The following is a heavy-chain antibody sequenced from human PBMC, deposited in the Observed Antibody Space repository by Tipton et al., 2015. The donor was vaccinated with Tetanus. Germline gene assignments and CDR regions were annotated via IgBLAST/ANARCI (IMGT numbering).Heavy chain of an antibody. J-gene: IGHJ4*02. CDR2: ISSTSRYI. D-gene: IGHD6-6*01. CDR1: GFSFSNYK. CDR3: ASGSSLDY. Sequence: SLRLSCEVSGFSFSNYKMNWVRQGPGRGLEWVSSISSTSRYINYADSVKGRFTISRDNAKNSLYLQMNSLTADDTAVYFCASGSSLDYWGQGTLVTVSS. V-gene: IGHV3-21*01.